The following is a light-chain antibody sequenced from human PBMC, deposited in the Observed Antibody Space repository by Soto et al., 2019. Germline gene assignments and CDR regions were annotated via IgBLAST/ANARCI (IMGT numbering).Light chain of an antibody. CDR2: GAS. J-gene: IGKJ1*01. Sequence: EIVMTQSPVTLSVSPGERATLSCRASQSVSSNLAWYQQKPGQAPRLLIYGASSRATGIPARFSGSGSGTQFTLTITSLQPEDAAVYYCQQYNKWLQTFGQGTKVDIK. CDR3: QQYNKWLQT. CDR1: QSVSSN. V-gene: IGKV3-15*01.